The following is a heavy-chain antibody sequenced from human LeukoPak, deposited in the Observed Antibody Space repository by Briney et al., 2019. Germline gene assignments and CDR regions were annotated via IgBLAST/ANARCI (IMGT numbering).Heavy chain of an antibody. CDR1: GFTFSSYA. J-gene: IGHJ4*02. CDR2: ISGSGGST. V-gene: IGHV3-23*01. CDR3: AKDHSYYYGSGSYSDY. Sequence: GGSLRLSCAASGFTFSSYAMSWVRQAPGKGLEWVSAISGSGGSTYYADSVKGRFTISRDNSKNTLYLQMNSLRAEDTAVYYCAKDHSYYYGSGSYSDYWGQGALVTVSS. D-gene: IGHD3-10*01.